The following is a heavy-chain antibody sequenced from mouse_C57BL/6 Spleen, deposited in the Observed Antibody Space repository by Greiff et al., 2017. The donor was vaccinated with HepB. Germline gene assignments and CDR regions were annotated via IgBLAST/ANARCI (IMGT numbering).Heavy chain of an antibody. J-gene: IGHJ3*01. Sequence: VQLQQSGPELVKPGASVKISCKASGYTFTDYYMNWVKQSHGKSLEWIGDINPNNGGTSYNQKFKGKATLTVDKSSSTAYMELRSLTSEDSAVYYCACYSLFAYWGQGTLVTVSA. CDR1: GYTFTDYY. V-gene: IGHV1-26*01. CDR2: INPNNGGT. CDR3: ACYSLFAY. D-gene: IGHD1-1*01.